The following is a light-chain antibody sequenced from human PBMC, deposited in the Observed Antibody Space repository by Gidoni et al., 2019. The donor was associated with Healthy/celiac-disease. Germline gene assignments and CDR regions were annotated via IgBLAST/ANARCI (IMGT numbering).Light chain of an antibody. J-gene: IGKJ5*01. CDR2: DAA. V-gene: IGKV3-11*01. CDR1: QSVSSY. Sequence: EIVLTPSPATLTLSPGERATPPCRASQSVSSYLACYQQKPGPAPRLLIYDAATRTTGIPARFRGSGSWTAFSLTIISLVPEEFAVYYCHQRSNWPPITFGQGTRLEIK. CDR3: HQRSNWPPIT.